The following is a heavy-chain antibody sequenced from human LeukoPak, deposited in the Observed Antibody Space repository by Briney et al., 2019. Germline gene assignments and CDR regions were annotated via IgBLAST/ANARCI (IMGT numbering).Heavy chain of an antibody. Sequence: ASVKVSCKASGYTFTSYDISWVRQATGQGLEWMGWMNPNSGNTGYAQKFQGRVTMTRNTSISTAYMELSSLRSEDTAVYYCASILVVTLSGAFDIWGQGTMVTVSS. V-gene: IGHV1-8*01. CDR2: MNPNSGNT. CDR3: ASILVVTLSGAFDI. D-gene: IGHD3-22*01. CDR1: GYTFTSYD. J-gene: IGHJ3*02.